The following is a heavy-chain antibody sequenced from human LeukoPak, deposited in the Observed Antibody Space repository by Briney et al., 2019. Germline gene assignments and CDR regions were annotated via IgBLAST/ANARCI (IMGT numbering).Heavy chain of an antibody. J-gene: IGHJ4*02. CDR1: GFTFRSYW. CDR2: INGDGSTT. V-gene: IGHV3-74*01. D-gene: IGHD2-15*01. CDR3: SRESGGWAY. Sequence: GGSLTLSCKASGFTFRSYWMHWVRQAPGKGLVWVSGINGDGSTTDYADSVRGRFTVPRDNAKNTLYLQLHSLRDEDTAVYYWSRESGGWAYWAEGTLVSV.